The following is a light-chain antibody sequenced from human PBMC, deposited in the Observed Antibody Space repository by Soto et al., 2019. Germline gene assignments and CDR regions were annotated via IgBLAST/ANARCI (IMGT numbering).Light chain of an antibody. Sequence: EIVMTQSPVTLSVSPGGRATLSCRASQSISDTLARYQQKPGQAPRLLIHGASTRAPGFPARFSGSGSGTDFTLTITSLQSEDFAVYYCHQYNGWPRTFGQGTKVDIK. CDR2: GAS. CDR1: QSISDT. V-gene: IGKV3-15*01. CDR3: HQYNGWPRT. J-gene: IGKJ1*01.